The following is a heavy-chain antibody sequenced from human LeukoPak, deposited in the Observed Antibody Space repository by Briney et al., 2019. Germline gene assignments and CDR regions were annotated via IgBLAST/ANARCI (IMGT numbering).Heavy chain of an antibody. CDR1: GFTFSSYW. Sequence: QAGGSLRLSCAASGFTFSSYWLHWVRQAPGKGLVWVSRIGPEGSGASYADSVKGRFTVSRDSAGNTLYLQMNSLRVEDTAVYYCARGRDSYASSGDCWGQGTLVTVSS. CDR2: IGPEGSGA. J-gene: IGHJ4*02. D-gene: IGHD3-22*01. V-gene: IGHV3-74*01. CDR3: ARGRDSYASSGDC.